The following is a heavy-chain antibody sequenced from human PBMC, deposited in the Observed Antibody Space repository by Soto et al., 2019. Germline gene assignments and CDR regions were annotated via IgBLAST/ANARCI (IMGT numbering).Heavy chain of an antibody. V-gene: IGHV1-18*04. Sequence: QVQLVQSGAEVKKPGASVKVYCKASGYTFTSYGVSWVRQAPGQGLEWMGWISGYNGNTNYAQKLQGRVTMTTDTSTSTDYMELRSLRSDDTAVYYCARAGKYYYGSGSPYYYGMDVWGQGITVTVSS. D-gene: IGHD3-10*01. CDR1: GYTFTSYG. CDR2: ISGYNGNT. J-gene: IGHJ6*02. CDR3: ARAGKYYYGSGSPYYYGMDV.